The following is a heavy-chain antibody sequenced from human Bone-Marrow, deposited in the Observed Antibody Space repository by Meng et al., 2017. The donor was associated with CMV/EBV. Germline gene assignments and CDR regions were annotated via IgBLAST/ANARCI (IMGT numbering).Heavy chain of an antibody. Sequence: SETLSPTCTVSGGSISSYYWSWIRQPPGKGLEWIGYIYYSGSTNYNPSLKSRVTISVDTSKNQFTLKLSSVTAADTAVYYCASSGYSGYDWYFDYWGQGTLVTVSS. CDR3: ASSGYSGYDWYFDY. D-gene: IGHD5-12*01. V-gene: IGHV4-59*01. J-gene: IGHJ4*02. CDR1: GGSISSYY. CDR2: IYYSGST.